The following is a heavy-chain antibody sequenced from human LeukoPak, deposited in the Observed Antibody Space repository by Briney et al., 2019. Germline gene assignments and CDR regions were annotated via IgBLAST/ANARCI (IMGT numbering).Heavy chain of an antibody. CDR3: ARDSGDFDY. V-gene: IGHV3-21*01. D-gene: IGHD1-14*01. J-gene: IGHJ4*02. CDR2: ISSSGTYI. Sequence: GGSLRLSCAGSGFTFAGYSMNWVRLAPGKGLEWVSSISSSGTYIYYADSVKGRSTISRDNAKNSLYLQMNSLRAEDTAVYYCARDSGDFDYWGQGTLVTVSS. CDR1: GFTFAGYS.